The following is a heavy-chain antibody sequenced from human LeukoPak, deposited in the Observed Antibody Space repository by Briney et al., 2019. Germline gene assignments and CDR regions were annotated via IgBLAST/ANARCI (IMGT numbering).Heavy chain of an antibody. D-gene: IGHD1-14*01. CDR2: IYTSGST. V-gene: IGHV4-4*07. J-gene: IGHJ5*02. Sequence: SETLSLTCTVSGGSISSYYWSWIRQPAGKGLEWIGRIYTSGSTNYNPSLKSRVTMSVDTSKNQFSLKLSPVTAADTAVYYCARDQQYHRPAGWFDPWGQGTLVTVSS. CDR1: GGSISSYY. CDR3: ARDQQYHRPAGWFDP.